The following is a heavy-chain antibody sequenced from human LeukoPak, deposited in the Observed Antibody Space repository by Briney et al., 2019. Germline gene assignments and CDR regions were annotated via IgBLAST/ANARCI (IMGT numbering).Heavy chain of an antibody. V-gene: IGHV1-18*01. CDR3: ARGWELDY. D-gene: IGHD6-19*01. J-gene: IGHJ4*02. Sequence: ASVTVSCKASGYTFTNYVINWVRQAPGQGLEWMGRITTYNRNTNYAQKVQGRVTMTTDTSTGTAYMELRSLRSDDTAVYYCARGWELDYWGQGTLVTASS. CDR1: GYTFTNYV. CDR2: ITTYNRNT.